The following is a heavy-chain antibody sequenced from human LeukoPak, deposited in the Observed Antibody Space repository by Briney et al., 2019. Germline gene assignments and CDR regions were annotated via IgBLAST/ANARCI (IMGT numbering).Heavy chain of an antibody. J-gene: IGHJ3*02. Sequence: AAVKVSCKASGYTFTSYGISWVRQAPGQGLEWMGWISAYNGNTNYAQKLNGRVTMTTDTSTSTGYMALRSLRPDDTAVYYCARNYDSSGYFSDFDAFDIWGQGTMVTVSS. CDR2: ISAYNGNT. CDR3: ARNYDSSGYFSDFDAFDI. D-gene: IGHD3-22*01. V-gene: IGHV1-18*01. CDR1: GYTFTSYG.